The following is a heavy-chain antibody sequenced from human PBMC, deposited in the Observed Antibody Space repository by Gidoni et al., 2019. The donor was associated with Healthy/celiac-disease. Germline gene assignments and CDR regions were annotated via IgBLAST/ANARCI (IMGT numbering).Heavy chain of an antibody. D-gene: IGHD3-22*01. CDR2: IYYSGST. CDR1: GGSISSYY. CDR3: ARVGYYDSSGSYGMDV. Sequence: QVQLQESGPGLVKPSETLSLTCTGSGGSISSYYWSWIRQPPGKGLEWIGYIYYSGSTNYNPSLKSRVTISVDTSKNQFSLKLSSVTAADTAVYYCARVGYYDSSGSYGMDVWGQGTTVTVSS. J-gene: IGHJ6*02. V-gene: IGHV4-59*01.